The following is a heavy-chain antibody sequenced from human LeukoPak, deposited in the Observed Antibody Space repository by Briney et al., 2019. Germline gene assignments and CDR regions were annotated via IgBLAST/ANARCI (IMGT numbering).Heavy chain of an antibody. CDR1: GFIFSTYA. J-gene: IGHJ4*02. Sequence: GGSLKLSCATSGFIFSTYALSWVRQAPGKGLEWASSISGSGGSTYHADSVKGRFAISRDNSKNTLYLQMNSLRAEDTAVYYCARDYNWGSDYWGQGTLVTVSS. D-gene: IGHD1-1*01. CDR2: ISGSGGST. V-gene: IGHV3-23*01. CDR3: ARDYNWGSDY.